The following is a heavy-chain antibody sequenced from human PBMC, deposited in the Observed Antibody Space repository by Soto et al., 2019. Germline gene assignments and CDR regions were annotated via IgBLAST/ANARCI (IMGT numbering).Heavy chain of an antibody. V-gene: IGHV3-23*01. D-gene: IGHD3-3*01. Sequence: GGSLRLSCAASGFTFSSYAMSWVRQAPGTGLEWFSAISGSGGSTYYADSVKGRFTISRDNSKNTLYLQMNSLRAEDTAVYYCAKVPYYDFWSGPGHYYYGMDVWGQGTTVTVSS. CDR2: ISGSGGST. CDR3: AKVPYYDFWSGPGHYYYGMDV. J-gene: IGHJ6*02. CDR1: GFTFSSYA.